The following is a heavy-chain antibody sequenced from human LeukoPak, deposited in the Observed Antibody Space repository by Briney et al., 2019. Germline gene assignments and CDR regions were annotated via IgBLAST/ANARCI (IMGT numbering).Heavy chain of an antibody. J-gene: IGHJ6*03. Sequence: SETLSLTCAVYGGSFSGYYWSWIRQPPGKGLEWIGSIYYSGSTYYNPSLKSRVTISVDTSKNQFSLKLSSVTAADTAVYYCARDGYDFWSGYHTAYYYYMDVWGKGTTVTVSS. V-gene: IGHV4-34*01. D-gene: IGHD3-3*01. CDR2: IYYSGST. CDR3: ARDGYDFWSGYHTAYYYYMDV. CDR1: GGSFSGYY.